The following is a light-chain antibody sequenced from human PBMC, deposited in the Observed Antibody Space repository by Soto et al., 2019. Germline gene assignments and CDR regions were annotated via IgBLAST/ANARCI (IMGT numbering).Light chain of an antibody. CDR3: QQYGGSPPYT. V-gene: IGKV3-20*01. J-gene: IGKJ2*01. CDR1: QSVSSSY. CDR2: GAS. Sequence: EIVLTQSPGTLSLSPGERVTLSCRASQSVSSSYLAWYQQKPGQAPRLLIYGASSRATDIPDRFSSSGSGTDFTLSISRLEPEDFAVYYCQQYGGSPPYTFGQGTKLEIK.